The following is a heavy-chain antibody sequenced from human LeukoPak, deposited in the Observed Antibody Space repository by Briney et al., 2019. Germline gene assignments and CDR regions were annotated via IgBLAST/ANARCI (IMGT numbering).Heavy chain of an antibody. V-gene: IGHV4-39*01. CDR2: IYYSGST. CDR3: HVVPAPRLTFDY. D-gene: IGHD2-2*01. Sequence: PLETLSLTCTVSGGSISSSSYYWGWIRQPPGKGLEWIGSIYYSGSTYYNPSLKSRVTISVDTSKNQFSLKLSSVTAADTAVYYCHVVPAPRLTFDYWGQGTLVTVSS. CDR1: GGSISSSSYY. J-gene: IGHJ4*02.